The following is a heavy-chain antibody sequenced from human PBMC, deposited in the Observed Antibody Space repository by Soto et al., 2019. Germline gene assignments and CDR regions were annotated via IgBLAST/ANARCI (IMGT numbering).Heavy chain of an antibody. V-gene: IGHV4-31*03. CDR1: GGSISSGGYY. J-gene: IGHJ5*02. D-gene: IGHD2-2*01. CDR2: IYYSGST. Sequence: SETLSLTCTVSGGSISSGGYYWSWIRQHPGKGLEWIGYIYYSGSTYYNPSLKSRVTISVDTSKNQFSLKLSSVTAADTAVYYWARDVLVAPAANGQNKWFDPWGQGTLVTVPS. CDR3: ARDVLVAPAANGQNKWFDP.